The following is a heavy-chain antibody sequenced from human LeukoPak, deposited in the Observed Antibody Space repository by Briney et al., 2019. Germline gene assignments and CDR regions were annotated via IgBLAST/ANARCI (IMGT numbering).Heavy chain of an antibody. CDR1: GYTFTSYD. CDR2: MNPNSGNT. V-gene: IGHV1-8*01. D-gene: IGHD3-3*01. CDR3: ARADFWSGYAIDY. Sequence: GASVKDSRKASGYTFTSYDINWVRQATGQGLEWMGWMNPNSGNTGYAQKFQGRVTMTRNTSISTAYMELSSLRSEDTAVYYCARADFWSGYAIDYWGQGTLVTVSS. J-gene: IGHJ4*02.